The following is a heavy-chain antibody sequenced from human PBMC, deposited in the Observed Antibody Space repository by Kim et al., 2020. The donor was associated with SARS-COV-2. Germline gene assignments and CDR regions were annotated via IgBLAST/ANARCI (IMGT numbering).Heavy chain of an antibody. J-gene: IGHJ4*02. CDR3: ARDKWGGASDKRGNSDY. Sequence: GRSLRLSCAASGFTFSSYSMNWVRQAPGKGLEWVSYISSSSNFIFYADSVKGRFTISRDNAKNSLYLQMNSLRDEDTAVYYCARDKWGGASDKRGNSDYWGQGTLVTVSS. V-gene: IGHV3-48*02. D-gene: IGHD7-27*01. CDR2: ISSSSNFI. CDR1: GFTFSSYS.